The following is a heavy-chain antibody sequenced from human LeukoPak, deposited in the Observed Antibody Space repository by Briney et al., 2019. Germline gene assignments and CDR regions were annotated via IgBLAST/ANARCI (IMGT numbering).Heavy chain of an antibody. CDR1: GYTFTSYA. CDR2: INAGNGST. D-gene: IGHD5-18*01. V-gene: IGHV1-3*01. CDR3: ARPTRIQLWRVSYYFDY. J-gene: IGHJ4*02. Sequence: ASVKVSCKASGYTFTSYAMHWVRQAPGQRLEWMGWINAGNGSTKYSQKFQGRVTITRDTSASTAYMELSSLRSEDTAVYYCARPTRIQLWRVSYYFDYWGQGTLVTVSS.